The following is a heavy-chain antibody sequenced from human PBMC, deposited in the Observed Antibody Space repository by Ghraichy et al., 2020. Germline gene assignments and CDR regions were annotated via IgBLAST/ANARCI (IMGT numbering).Heavy chain of an antibody. CDR2: VYHRGNT. V-gene: IGHV4-39*07. Sequence: GSLRLSCTVSGDSITSGSYYWGWIRQPPGKGLEWIGTVYHRGNTYYNPSLTSRVTISVDTSKNVFSLRLSSVTAADTAVYYCARLWGRMIMEGGLRYNWFDPWGQGALVTVSS. D-gene: IGHD3-16*01. CDR1: GDSITSGSYY. CDR3: ARLWGRMIMEGGLRYNWFDP. J-gene: IGHJ5*02.